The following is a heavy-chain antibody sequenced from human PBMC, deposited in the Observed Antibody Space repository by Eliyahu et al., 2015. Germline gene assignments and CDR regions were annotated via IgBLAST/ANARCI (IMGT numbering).Heavy chain of an antibody. J-gene: IGHJ4*02. Sequence: QVQLQESGPGLVKPSETLSLTCAVSGXSISSGYYWGWIRQPPGKGLEWIGSIYHSGSTYYNPSLKSRVTISVDTSKNQFSLKLSSVTAADTAVYYCAREGRIAAAVGYWGQGTLVTVSS. D-gene: IGHD6-13*01. CDR1: GXSISSGYY. V-gene: IGHV4-38-2*02. CDR3: AREGRIAAAVGY. CDR2: IYHSGST.